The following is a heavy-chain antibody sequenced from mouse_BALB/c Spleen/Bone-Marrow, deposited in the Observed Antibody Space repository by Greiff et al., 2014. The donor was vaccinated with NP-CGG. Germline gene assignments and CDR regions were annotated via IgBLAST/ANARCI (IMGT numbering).Heavy chain of an antibody. V-gene: IGHV1S81*02. CDR3: TLLLRSAY. D-gene: IGHD1-1*01. Sequence: QVQLQQSGAELVKPGASVKMSCKASGYTFTSYYMYWVKQRPGQGLEWIGEIYPSTGGTKYNEKFKNKATLTADKSSSRAYMQHSSMTSEDAAVYYCTLLLRSAYWGQGTLVTVSA. CDR2: IYPSTGGT. CDR1: GYTFTSYY. J-gene: IGHJ3*01.